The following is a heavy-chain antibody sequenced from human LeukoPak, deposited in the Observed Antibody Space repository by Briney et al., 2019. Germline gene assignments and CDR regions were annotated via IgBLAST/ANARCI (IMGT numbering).Heavy chain of an antibody. CDR3: AKDLDLQDIVVVPAGKN. CDR2: ISGSGGST. CDR1: GFTFSSYA. J-gene: IGHJ4*02. V-gene: IGHV3-23*01. D-gene: IGHD2-2*01. Sequence: GRSLRLSCAASGFTFSSYAMSWVRQAPGKGLEWVSAISGSGGSTYYADSVKGRFTISRDNSKNTLYLQMNSLRAEDTAVYYCAKDLDLQDIVVVPAGKNWGQGTLVTVSS.